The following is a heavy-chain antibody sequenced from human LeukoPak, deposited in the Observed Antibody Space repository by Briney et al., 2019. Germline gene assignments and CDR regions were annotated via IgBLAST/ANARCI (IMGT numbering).Heavy chain of an antibody. D-gene: IGHD6-13*01. CDR1: GFNFNTYW. J-gene: IGHJ4*02. CDR3: ARMGIAAAGVDY. Sequence: GGSLRLSCAASGFNFNTYWMNWVRQAPGKGLEWVANIKQDGSEKYYVDSLKGRFTISRDNAKNSLYLQIDSLTAEDTAVYYCARMGIAAAGVDYWGQGTLVTVSS. CDR2: IKQDGSEK. V-gene: IGHV3-7*01.